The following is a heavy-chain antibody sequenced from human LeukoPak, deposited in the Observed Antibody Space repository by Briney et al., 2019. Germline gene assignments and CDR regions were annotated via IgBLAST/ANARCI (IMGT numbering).Heavy chain of an antibody. D-gene: IGHD3-22*01. CDR3: ATLLDDYYDSSGYYYVHQH. CDR2: IYHSGST. V-gene: IGHV4-38-2*02. CDR1: GGSISSYY. J-gene: IGHJ1*01. Sequence: SETLSLTCTVSGGSISSYYWGWIRQPPGKGLEWIGSIYHSGSTYYNPSLKSRVTISVDTSKNQFSLKLSSVTAADTAVYYCATLLDDYYDSSGYYYVHQHWGQGTLVTVSS.